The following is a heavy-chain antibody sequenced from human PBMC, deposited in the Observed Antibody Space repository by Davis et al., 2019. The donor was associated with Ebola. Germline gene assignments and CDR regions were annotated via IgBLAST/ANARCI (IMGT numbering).Heavy chain of an antibody. Sequence: GESLKISCAASGFPFSISAMNWVRQTPGKGLEWVSGISVSGGTTYYADSVKGRLTISRDNSKSTLYLQMNSLRAEDTAVYYCAKDLGDFWSSYYYISHGMDVWGKGTTVTVS. V-gene: IGHV3-23*01. CDR1: GFPFSISA. CDR3: AKDLGDFWSSYYYISHGMDV. D-gene: IGHD3-3*01. CDR2: ISVSGGTT. J-gene: IGHJ6*04.